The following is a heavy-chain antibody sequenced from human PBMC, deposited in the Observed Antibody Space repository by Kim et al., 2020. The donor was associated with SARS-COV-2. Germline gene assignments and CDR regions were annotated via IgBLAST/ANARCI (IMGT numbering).Heavy chain of an antibody. CDR2: MNPNSGNT. Sequence: ASVKVSCKASGYTFTSYDINWVRQATGQGLEWMGWMNPNSGNTGYAQKFQGRVTMTRNTSISTAYMELSSLRSEDTAVYYCARPLAAAGITFDYWGQGTLGTVSS. CDR1: GYTFTSYD. D-gene: IGHD6-13*01. V-gene: IGHV1-8*01. J-gene: IGHJ4*02. CDR3: ARPLAAAGITFDY.